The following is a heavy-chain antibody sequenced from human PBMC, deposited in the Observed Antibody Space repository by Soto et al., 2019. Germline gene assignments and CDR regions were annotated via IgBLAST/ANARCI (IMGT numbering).Heavy chain of an antibody. CDR3: ASAEGPYSYLAS. V-gene: IGHV1-3*01. D-gene: IGHD5-18*01. CDR2: ISAATGNT. J-gene: IGHJ5*02. Sequence: ASVKVSCKASAYTFPTDAIHWVRQAPGQRLEWMGWISAATGNTKYSQKFQDRVTITRDTAANTAYMEMRSLRSEDTAIYYCASAEGPYSYLASWGQG. CDR1: AYTFPTDA.